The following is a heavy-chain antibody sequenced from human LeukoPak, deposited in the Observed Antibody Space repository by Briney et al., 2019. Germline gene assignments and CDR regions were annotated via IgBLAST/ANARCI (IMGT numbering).Heavy chain of an antibody. V-gene: IGHV4-4*07. CDR1: DGSISSYY. J-gene: IGHJ4*02. Sequence: PSETLSLTCTVSDGSISSYYWSWIRQPAGKGLEWIGRIYTGGSTNYNPSLKSRVTMSVDTSKKQFSLKLSSVTAADTAVYYCARVNDYGDYFDDWGQGTLVTVSS. CDR3: ARVNDYGDYFDD. D-gene: IGHD4-17*01. CDR2: IYTGGST.